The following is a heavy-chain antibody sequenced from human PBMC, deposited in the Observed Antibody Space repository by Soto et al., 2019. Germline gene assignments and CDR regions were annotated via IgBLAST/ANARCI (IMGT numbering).Heavy chain of an antibody. J-gene: IGHJ6*02. CDR2: IIPIFGTA. CDR1: GGTFSSYA. D-gene: IGHD6-13*01. Sequence: SVKVSCKASGGTFSSYAISWVGQAPGQGIEWMGGIIPIFGTANYAQKFQGRVTITADESTSTAYMELSSLRSEDTAVYYCATRNAAAGTDYYYYGMDVWGQGTTVTVSS. V-gene: IGHV1-69*13. CDR3: ATRNAAAGTDYYYYGMDV.